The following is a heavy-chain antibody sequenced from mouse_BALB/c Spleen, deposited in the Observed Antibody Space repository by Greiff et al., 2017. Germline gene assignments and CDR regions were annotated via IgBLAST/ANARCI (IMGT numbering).Heavy chain of an antibody. V-gene: IGHV1-5*01. Sequence: VQLQQSGTVLARPGASVKMSCKASGYSFTSYWMHWVKQRPGQGLEWIGAIYPGNSDTSYNQKFKGKATLTVDTSSSTAYMQLSSLTSEDSAVYYCTRPLSLYAMDYWGQGTSVTVSS. J-gene: IGHJ4*01. CDR3: TRPLSLYAMDY. CDR2: IYPGNSDT. D-gene: IGHD6-5*01. CDR1: GYSFTSYW.